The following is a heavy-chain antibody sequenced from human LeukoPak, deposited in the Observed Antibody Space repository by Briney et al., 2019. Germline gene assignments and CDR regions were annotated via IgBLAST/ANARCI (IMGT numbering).Heavy chain of an antibody. CDR1: GFTFTRNT. D-gene: IGHD1-26*01. CDR2: ISSSSSYI. J-gene: IGHJ4*02. CDR3: ARDMSYHEFDY. V-gene: IGHV3-21*01. Sequence: GGSLRLSCAASGFTFTRNTMSWVRQAPGKGLEWVSSISSSSSYIYYAVSVKGRFTISRDNAKNSLYLQMNSLRAEDTAVYYCARDMSYHEFDYWGQGTLVTVSS.